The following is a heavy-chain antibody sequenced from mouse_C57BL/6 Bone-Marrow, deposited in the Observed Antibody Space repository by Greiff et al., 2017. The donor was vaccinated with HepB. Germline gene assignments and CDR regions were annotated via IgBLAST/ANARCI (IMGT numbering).Heavy chain of an antibody. CDR2: IDPSDSET. CDR1: GYTFTSYW. CDR3: ARKGQLRLRGAMDY. J-gene: IGHJ4*01. V-gene: IGHV1-52*01. Sequence: VQLQQPGAELVRPGSSVKLSCKASGYTFTSYWMHWVKQRPIQGLEWIGNIDPSDSETYYNQKFKDKATLTIDKSSSTAYMQLSSLTSEDSAVYYGARKGQLRLRGAMDYWGQGTSVTVSS. D-gene: IGHD3-2*02.